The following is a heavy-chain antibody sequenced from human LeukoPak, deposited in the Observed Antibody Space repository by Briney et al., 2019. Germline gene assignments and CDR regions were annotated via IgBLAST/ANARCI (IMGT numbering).Heavy chain of an antibody. Sequence: PSETPSLTCAVYGGSFSGYYWSWIRQPPGKGLEWIGEINHSGSTNYNPSLKSRVTISVDTSKNQFSLKLSSVTAADTAVYYCAIDYGDYFYWGQGTLVTVSS. CDR2: INHSGST. V-gene: IGHV4-34*01. CDR1: GGSFSGYY. D-gene: IGHD4-17*01. CDR3: AIDYGDYFY. J-gene: IGHJ4*02.